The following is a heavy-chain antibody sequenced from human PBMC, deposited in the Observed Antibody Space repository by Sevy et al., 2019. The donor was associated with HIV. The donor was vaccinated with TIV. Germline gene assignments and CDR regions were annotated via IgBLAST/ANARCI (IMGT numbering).Heavy chain of an antibody. J-gene: IGHJ3*02. D-gene: IGHD6-25*01. CDR1: GFTFSSYW. V-gene: IGHV3-7*01. CDR3: ARDPAALDI. Sequence: GGSLRLSCVASGFTFSSYWMSWVRQAPGMGLEWVANIKDDGGEEYYVDSVKGRFTISRDNAKKSLYLQMSSLRAEDTAVYDCARDPAALDIWGHGTLVTVSS. CDR2: IKDDGGEE.